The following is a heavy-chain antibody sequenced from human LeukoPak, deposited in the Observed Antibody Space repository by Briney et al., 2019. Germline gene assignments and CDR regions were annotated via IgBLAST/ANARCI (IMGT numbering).Heavy chain of an antibody. Sequence: PGGSLRLSCVASGFTFSSYAMIWVRQAPGKGLEWVSAIRGSGGSTYYADSVKGRFTISRDNSKNTMYLQMNSLRAEDTAVYYCAELGITMIGGVWGKGTTVTISS. CDR2: IRGSGGST. D-gene: IGHD3-10*02. J-gene: IGHJ6*04. CDR1: GFTFSSYA. CDR3: AELGITMIGGV. V-gene: IGHV3-23*01.